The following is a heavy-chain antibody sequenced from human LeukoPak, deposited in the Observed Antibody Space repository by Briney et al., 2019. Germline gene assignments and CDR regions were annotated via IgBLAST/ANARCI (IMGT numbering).Heavy chain of an antibody. Sequence: SETLSLTCTVSGASISSDYWNWIRQPPGKGLEWIGYIHYTGTTNYHTSLRSRATISVDTSKTQFSLKLNSVTAADTAVFYAGGGIGPIAMFVPWGEGALVTVSS. CDR2: IHYTGTT. V-gene: IGHV4-59*01. CDR3: GGGIGPIAMFVP. CDR1: GASISSDY. J-gene: IGHJ5*02.